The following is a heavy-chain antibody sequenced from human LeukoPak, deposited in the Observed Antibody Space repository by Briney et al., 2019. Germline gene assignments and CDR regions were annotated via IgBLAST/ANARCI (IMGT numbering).Heavy chain of an antibody. Sequence: PGRSLRLSCAASGFIFSSYGMHWVRQAPGKGLEWVAVISSDGINKYYADSVKGRFTISRDNSKNTLYLQMNSLRPEDTAVYYCAKDPTTVVIFPEYFQYWGQGTLVTVSS. CDR2: ISSDGINK. CDR1: GFIFSSYG. J-gene: IGHJ1*01. V-gene: IGHV3-30*18. D-gene: IGHD4-23*01. CDR3: AKDPTTVVIFPEYFQY.